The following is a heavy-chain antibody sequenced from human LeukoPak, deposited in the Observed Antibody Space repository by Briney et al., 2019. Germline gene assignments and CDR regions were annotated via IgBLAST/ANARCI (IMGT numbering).Heavy chain of an antibody. CDR1: GASINSGSFY. D-gene: IGHD2-2*01. CDR2: IYHSGST. J-gene: IGHJ3*02. CDR3: SRGVEAPEVFDI. Sequence: SQTLSLTCTVSGASINSGSFYWSWIRQPPGKGLEWIGYIYHSGSTYYNPSLESRVTISVDGSKNQFSLKLNSVTAADTAAYYCSRGVEAPEVFDIWGQGTMVTVSS. V-gene: IGHV4-30-2*01.